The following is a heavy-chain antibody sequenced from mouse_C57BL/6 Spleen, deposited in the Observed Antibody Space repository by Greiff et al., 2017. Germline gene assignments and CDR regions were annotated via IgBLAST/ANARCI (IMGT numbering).Heavy chain of an antibody. V-gene: IGHV1-64*01. CDR3: ASPAQAYPSYAMDY. Sequence: QVQLQQPGAELVKPGASVKLSCKASGYTFTSYWMHWVKQRPGQGLEWIGMIHPNSGSTNYNEKFKSKATLTVDKSSSTAYMQLSSLTSEDSAVYYCASPAQAYPSYAMDYWGQGTSVTVSS. CDR2: IHPNSGST. CDR1: GYTFTSYW. J-gene: IGHJ4*01. D-gene: IGHD3-2*02.